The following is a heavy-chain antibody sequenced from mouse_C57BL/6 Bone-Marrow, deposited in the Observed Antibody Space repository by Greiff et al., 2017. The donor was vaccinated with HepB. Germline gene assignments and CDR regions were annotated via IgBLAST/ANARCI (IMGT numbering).Heavy chain of an antibody. Sequence: DVMLVESGGGLVQPGESLKLSCESNEYEFPSHDMSWVRKTPEKRLELVAAINSDGGSTYYPDTMERRFIISRDNTKKTLYLQMSSLRSEDTALYYCARHGDYGSSHWYFDVWGTGTTVTVSS. V-gene: IGHV5-2*01. CDR1: EYEFPSHD. J-gene: IGHJ1*03. CDR3: ARHGDYGSSHWYFDV. D-gene: IGHD1-1*01. CDR2: INSDGGST.